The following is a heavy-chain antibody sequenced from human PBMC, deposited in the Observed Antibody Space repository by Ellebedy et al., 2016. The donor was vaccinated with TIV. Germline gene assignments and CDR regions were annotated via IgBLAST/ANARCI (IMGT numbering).Heavy chain of an antibody. CDR2: IYPGGST. J-gene: IGHJ4*02. CDR1: GGSINSGGYS. V-gene: IGHV4-30-2*01. D-gene: IGHD3-10*01. CDR3: ARYGFGSGFFDH. Sequence: SETLSLTXTVSGGSINSGGYSWSWIRQAPGKGLEWMGYIYPGGSTNYNPSLESRVSISIDRSKNQFSLRLSSVTAADTSVYYCARYGFGSGFFDHWGQGTLVTVSS.